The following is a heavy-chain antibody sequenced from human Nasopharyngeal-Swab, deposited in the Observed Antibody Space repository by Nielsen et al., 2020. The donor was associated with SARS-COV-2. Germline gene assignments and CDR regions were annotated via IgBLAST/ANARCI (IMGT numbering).Heavy chain of an antibody. V-gene: IGHV4-59*13. CDR1: SGSIGSYY. CDR3: ARQVAYAFDV. CDR2: IYDSGST. J-gene: IGHJ3*01. D-gene: IGHD2-15*01. Sequence: SETLSLTCIVSSGSIGSYYWSWVRQPPGKGLEFIGYIYDSGSTNYNPSLKSRVTISADTSKNQFSLRLTSLTAADTAVYFCARQVAYAFDVWGPGAQVTVSS.